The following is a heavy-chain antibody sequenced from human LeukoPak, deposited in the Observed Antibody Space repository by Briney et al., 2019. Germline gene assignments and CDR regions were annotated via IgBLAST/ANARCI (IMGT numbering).Heavy chain of an antibody. CDR3: AKVRSIWFGEVFPLAYGMDV. D-gene: IGHD3-10*01. CDR1: GFTFSSYA. Sequence: PGGSLRLSCAASGFTFSSYAMSWVRQAPGKGLEWVSAISGSGGSTYYADSVKGRFTISRDNSKNTLYLQMNSLRAEDTAVYYCAKVRSIWFGEVFPLAYGMDVWGQGTTVTVSS. J-gene: IGHJ6*02. CDR2: ISGSGGST. V-gene: IGHV3-23*01.